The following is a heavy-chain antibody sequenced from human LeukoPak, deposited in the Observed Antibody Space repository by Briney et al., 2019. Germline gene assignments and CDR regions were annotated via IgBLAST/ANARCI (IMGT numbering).Heavy chain of an antibody. J-gene: IGHJ5*02. CDR1: GGSISSTSYY. V-gene: IGHV4-39*01. CDR2: VYHTGTT. CDR3: ARHSVGVSTFDP. D-gene: IGHD1-26*01. Sequence: SETLSLTCTVSGGSISSTSYYWGWIRRPPGKGLEWIGSVYHTGTTYYNPSLKSRVTISADTSKNHFSLKLSSVTAADTAVYYCARHSVGVSTFDPWGQGTLVTVSS.